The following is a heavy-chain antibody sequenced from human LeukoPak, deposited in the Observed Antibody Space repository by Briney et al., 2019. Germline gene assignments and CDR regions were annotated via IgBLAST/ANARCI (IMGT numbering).Heavy chain of an antibody. CDR3: ARCYYGSGSYYSPYFDY. J-gene: IGHJ4*02. CDR2: IYYSGNT. Sequence: PSETLSLTCTVSGGSISSYYWSWIRLPPGKGLEWTGYIYYSGNTNYNPSLKSRVTISVDTSKNQFSLKLSSVTTADTAVYYCARCYYGSGSYYSPYFDYWGQGILVTVSS. CDR1: GGSISSYY. V-gene: IGHV4-59*01. D-gene: IGHD3-10*01.